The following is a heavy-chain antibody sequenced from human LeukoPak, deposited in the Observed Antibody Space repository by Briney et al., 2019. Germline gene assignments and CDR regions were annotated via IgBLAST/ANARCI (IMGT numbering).Heavy chain of an antibody. Sequence: GSLRLSCAASGFTFSSYAMSWIRQPPGKGLEWIGYIYYSGSTNYNPSLKSRVTISVDTSKNQFSLKLSSVTAADTAVYYCARDLAAAGPADLAGWFDPWGQGTLVTVSS. CDR2: IYYSGST. V-gene: IGHV4-59*01. CDR3: ARDLAAAGPADLAGWFDP. CDR1: GFTFSSYA. J-gene: IGHJ5*02. D-gene: IGHD6-13*01.